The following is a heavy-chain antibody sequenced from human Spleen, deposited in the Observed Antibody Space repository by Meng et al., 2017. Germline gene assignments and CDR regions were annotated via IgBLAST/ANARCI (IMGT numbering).Heavy chain of an antibody. J-gene: IGHJ4*02. CDR1: GYTFTSYA. D-gene: IGHD5-24*01. CDR2: INTNTGNP. Sequence: QVQLVHSGAELKKPGASVTVSCTASGYTFTSYAMNWVRQAPGQGLEWMGWINTNTGNPTYAQGFTGRFVFSLDTSVSTAYLQISSLKAEDTAVYYCAREGREEMATITDYWGQGTLVTVSS. CDR3: AREGREEMATITDY. V-gene: IGHV7-4-1*02.